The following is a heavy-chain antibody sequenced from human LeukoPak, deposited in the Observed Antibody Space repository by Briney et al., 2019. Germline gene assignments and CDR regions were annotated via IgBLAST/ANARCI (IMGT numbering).Heavy chain of an antibody. Sequence: PSETLSLTCTVSGGSISSSSYYWGWIRQPPGKGLEWIGSFYYSGITYYNPSLKSRVTISVDASKHQFSLKLSSVTAADTAVYYCARETANRIAAEPYYYYGMDVWGQGTTVTVSS. J-gene: IGHJ6*02. V-gene: IGHV4-39*07. CDR1: GGSISSSSYY. D-gene: IGHD6-13*01. CDR2: FYYSGIT. CDR3: ARETANRIAAEPYYYYGMDV.